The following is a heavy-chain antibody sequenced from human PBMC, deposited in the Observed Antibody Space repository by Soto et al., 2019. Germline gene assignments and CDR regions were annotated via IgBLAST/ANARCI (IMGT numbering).Heavy chain of an antibody. CDR3: ARNVSGSYYLTAFDY. D-gene: IGHD3-10*01. CDR1: DGSISSGAYY. J-gene: IGHJ4*02. Sequence: QVQLQESGPGLVKPAQTLSLTCTGSDGSISSGAYYWSCIRQHPGKGLECIGYIYNRGSTYYNPSLESRVTIAVDTSENQFFLKLSAVTAAVTAVYYCARNVSGSYYLTAFDYWGQGTVVSVSS. CDR2: IYNRGST. V-gene: IGHV4-31*03.